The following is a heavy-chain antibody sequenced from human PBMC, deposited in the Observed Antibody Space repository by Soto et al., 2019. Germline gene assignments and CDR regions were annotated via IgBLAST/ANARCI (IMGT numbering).Heavy chain of an antibody. CDR2: IYYSGST. J-gene: IGHJ4*02. Sequence: QLQLQESGPGLVKPSETLSLTCTVSGGSISRSSYYWGWIRQPPGKGLEWIGSIYYSGSTYYNPSLKSRVTISVDTSKNLFSLKLSSMTAADAAVYYCATHQGYYGSGSYCFDYWGLGTQVTVSS. V-gene: IGHV4-39*01. CDR3: ATHQGYYGSGSYCFDY. D-gene: IGHD3-10*01. CDR1: GGSISRSSYY.